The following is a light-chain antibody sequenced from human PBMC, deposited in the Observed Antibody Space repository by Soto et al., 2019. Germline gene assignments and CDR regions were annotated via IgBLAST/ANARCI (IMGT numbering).Light chain of an antibody. CDR1: RDISSW. J-gene: IGKJ4*01. V-gene: IGKV1-12*01. CDR2: AAS. CDR3: QQADSLPLT. Sequence: DIQLTQSPSSVSASVGDRVTITCRASRDISSWLAWYQQKPGQAPNILVFAASTLQRGVPTRFSGRGSGTEFTLTIDSLQPEDFATYYCQQADSLPLTFGGGT.